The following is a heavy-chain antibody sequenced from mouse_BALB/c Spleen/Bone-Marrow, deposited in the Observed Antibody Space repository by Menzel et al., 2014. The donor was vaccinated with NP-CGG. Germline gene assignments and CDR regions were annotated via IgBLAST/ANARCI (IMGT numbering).Heavy chain of an antibody. V-gene: IGHV2-9*02. J-gene: IGHJ4*01. Sequence: VKLQESGPGLVAPSQSLPITCTVSGFSLTNYGVHWVRQPPGKGLEWLGVIWAGGSTNYNSALMSRLSISKDNSKSQVFLKMNSLQTDDAAMYYCARPYYGLYAMDYWGQGTSVTVSS. CDR3: ARPYYGLYAMDY. CDR1: GFSLTNYG. D-gene: IGHD1-2*01. CDR2: IWAGGST.